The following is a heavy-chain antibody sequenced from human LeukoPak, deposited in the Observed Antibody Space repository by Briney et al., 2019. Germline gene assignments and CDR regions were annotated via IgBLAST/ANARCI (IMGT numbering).Heavy chain of an antibody. CDR3: ARGWYCSGGSCYNFDY. D-gene: IGHD2-15*01. CDR2: ISYDGSNK. Sequence: PGGSLRLSCAASGFTFSSYAMHWVRQAPGKGLEWVAVISYDGSNKYYADSVKGRFTISRDNSKNTLYLQMNSLRAEDTAVYYCARGWYCSGGSCYNFDYWGQGTLVTVSS. J-gene: IGHJ4*02. CDR1: GFTFSSYA. V-gene: IGHV3-30*04.